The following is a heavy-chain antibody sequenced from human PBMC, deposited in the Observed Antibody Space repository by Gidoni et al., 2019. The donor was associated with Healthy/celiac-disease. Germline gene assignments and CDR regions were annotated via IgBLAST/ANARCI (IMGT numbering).Heavy chain of an antibody. V-gene: IGHV3-48*01. CDR2: ISSSSSTI. Sequence: EVQLVESGGGLVQPGGSLRLSCAASGFTFSSYSMNWVRQAPGKGLEWVSYISSSSSTIYYADSVKGRFTISRDNAKNSLYLQMNSLRAEDTAVYYCAIKVVSGSYWGQGTLVTVSS. J-gene: IGHJ4*02. CDR3: AIKVVSGSY. CDR1: GFTFSSYS. D-gene: IGHD3-10*01.